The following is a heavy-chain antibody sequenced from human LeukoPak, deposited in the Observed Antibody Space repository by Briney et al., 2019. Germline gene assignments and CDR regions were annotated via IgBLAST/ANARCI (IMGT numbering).Heavy chain of an antibody. V-gene: IGHV4-59*01. CDR1: GGSISSYY. D-gene: IGHD3-16*01. CDR3: ARGMITIPDAFDI. Sequence: PSETLSLTCTVSGGSISSYYWSWIRQPPGKGLEWIGYIYYSGSTNYNPSLKSRVTISVDTSKNQFSLKLSSVTAADTAVYYCARGMITIPDAFDIWGQGTMVTVSS. J-gene: IGHJ3*02. CDR2: IYYSGST.